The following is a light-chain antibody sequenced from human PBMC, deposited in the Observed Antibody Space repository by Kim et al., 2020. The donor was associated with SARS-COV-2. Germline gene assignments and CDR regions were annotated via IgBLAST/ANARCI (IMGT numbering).Light chain of an antibody. CDR1: TSDVGGYNY. CDR2: NVS. J-gene: IGLJ1*01. Sequence: QSVLTQPPSASGSPGQSITISCTGSTSDVGGYNYVSWYQQHPGKAPKLLIYNVSHRPSGVPDRFSASKSGSTAFLTFSGLQAEDEADYYCSSHAGSYTPHVFGTGTQLTVL. CDR3: SSHAGSYTPHV. V-gene: IGLV2-8*01.